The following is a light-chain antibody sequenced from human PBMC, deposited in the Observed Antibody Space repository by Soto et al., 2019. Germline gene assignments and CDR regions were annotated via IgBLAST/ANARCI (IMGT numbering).Light chain of an antibody. CDR2: GAS. V-gene: IGKV3-15*01. CDR3: HQYNNWPPYT. J-gene: IGKJ2*01. Sequence: EIVMTQSPATLSVFPGERATLSSRASQSVSTNLAWYQQKPGQAPRLLIYGASARATGIPARFSGSGSGTEFTLTISSLQSEDFAVYYCHQYNNWPPYTFGHGTKLEIK. CDR1: QSVSTN.